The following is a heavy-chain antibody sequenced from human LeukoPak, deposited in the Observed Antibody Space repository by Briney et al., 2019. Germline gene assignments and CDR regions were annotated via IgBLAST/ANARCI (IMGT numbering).Heavy chain of an antibody. CDR3: AREMNYDFWGGAFDY. CDR1: GGSISSYY. Sequence: PSETLSLTCTVSGGSISSYYWSWIRQPPGKGLEWIGYIYYSGSTNYNPSLKSRVTISVDTSKNQFSLKLSSVTAADTAVYYCAREMNYDFWGGAFDYWGQGTLVTVSS. CDR2: IYYSGST. V-gene: IGHV4-59*01. J-gene: IGHJ4*02. D-gene: IGHD3-3*01.